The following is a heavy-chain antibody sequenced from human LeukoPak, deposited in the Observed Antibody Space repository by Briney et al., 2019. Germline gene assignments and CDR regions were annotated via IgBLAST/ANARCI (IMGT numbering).Heavy chain of an antibody. Sequence: ASVKVSCTASGYTFTSYYMHWVRQAPGQGLEWMGIINPSGGSTGYAQKFQGRVTMTRDTSTSTVYMELSSLRSEDTAVYYCARDLQLDVLRFLEWLPYGMDVWGQGTTVTVSS. CDR1: GYTFTSYY. CDR2: INPSGGST. V-gene: IGHV1-46*01. CDR3: ARDLQLDVLRFLEWLPYGMDV. J-gene: IGHJ6*02. D-gene: IGHD3-3*01.